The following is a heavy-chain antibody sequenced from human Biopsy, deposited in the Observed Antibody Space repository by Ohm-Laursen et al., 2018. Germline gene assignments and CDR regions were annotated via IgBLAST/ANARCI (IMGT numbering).Heavy chain of an antibody. CDR1: KFTVRTNS. CDR2: IYAGATT. D-gene: IGHD2-15*01. J-gene: IGHJ4*02. CDR3: ARGSGSGFYFDQ. Sequence: SLRLSCSASKFTVRTNSMSWVRLAPGKGLEWVSVIYAGATTCYPDSVKGRFTISRDNSRNTVYLQMDSLRGEDTAVYFCARGSGSGFYFDQWGQGTLVTVSS. V-gene: IGHV3-66*01.